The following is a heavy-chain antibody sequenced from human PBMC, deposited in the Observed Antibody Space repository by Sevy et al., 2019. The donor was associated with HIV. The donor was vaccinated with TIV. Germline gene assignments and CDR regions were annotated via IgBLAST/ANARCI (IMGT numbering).Heavy chain of an antibody. D-gene: IGHD1-26*01. CDR2: ISSSSSYI. Sequence: GGSLRLSCAASGFTFSSYSMNWVRQAPGKGLECVSSISSSSSYIYYADSVKGRFTISRDNAKNSLYLQMNSLRAEDTAVYYCARDPSGSYDNDAFDIWGQGTMVTVSS. CDR3: ARDPSGSYDNDAFDI. J-gene: IGHJ3*02. V-gene: IGHV3-21*01. CDR1: GFTFSSYS.